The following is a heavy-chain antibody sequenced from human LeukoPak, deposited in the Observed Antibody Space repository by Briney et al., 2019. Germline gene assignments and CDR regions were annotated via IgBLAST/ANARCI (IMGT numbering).Heavy chain of an antibody. V-gene: IGHV3-7*01. CDR1: GFTFNSYW. CDR2: IKQDGSEK. D-gene: IGHD4-17*01. CDR3: ARDPLDYGAHRDY. J-gene: IGHJ4*02. Sequence: PGGSLRLSCAVSGFTFNSYWMSWVRQAPGKGLEWVANIKQDGSEKYYVDSVKGRFTVSRDNAKNSLFLQMTSLRAEDTAVYYCARDPLDYGAHRDYWGQGTLVTVSS.